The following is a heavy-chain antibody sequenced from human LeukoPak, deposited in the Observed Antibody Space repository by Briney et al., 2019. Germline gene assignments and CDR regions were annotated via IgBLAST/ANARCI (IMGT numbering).Heavy chain of an antibody. CDR3: ARGSGAPYGSGRGKFDP. CDR1: GGSISSSNW. J-gene: IGHJ5*02. D-gene: IGHD3-10*01. V-gene: IGHV4-4*02. Sequence: SGTLSLTCAVSGGSISSSNWWSWVRQPPGKGLEWIGEIYHSGSTNYNPSLKSRVTISVDKSKNQFSLKLSSVTAADTAVYYCARGSGAPYGSGRGKFDPWGQGTLVTVSS. CDR2: IYHSGST.